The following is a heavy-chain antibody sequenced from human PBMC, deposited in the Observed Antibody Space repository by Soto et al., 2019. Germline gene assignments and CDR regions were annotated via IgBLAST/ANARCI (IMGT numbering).Heavy chain of an antibody. CDR1: GGSISSYY. CDR3: ARQPYDSSGYRLDY. J-gene: IGHJ4*02. D-gene: IGHD3-22*01. V-gene: IGHV4-59*08. CDR2: IYYSGST. Sequence: SETLSLTCTVSGGSISSYYWSWIRQPPGKGLEWIGYIYYSGSTNYNPSLKSRVTISVDTSKNQFSLKLSSVTAADTAVYYCARQPYDSSGYRLDYWGQETLVTVSS.